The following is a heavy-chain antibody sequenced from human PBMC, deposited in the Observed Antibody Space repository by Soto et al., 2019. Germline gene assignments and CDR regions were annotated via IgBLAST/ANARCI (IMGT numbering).Heavy chain of an antibody. Sequence: QVKLVQSGAEVKKPGASVKVSCKASGYTFTSYGISWVRQAPGQGLEWMGWISAYNGKTNYAQKHQGRVTMTTATATSTAYMDLTRLRSSDTTVYHCAGDSTLVDCRGQGTLVTVSS. CDR1: GYTFTSYG. CDR2: ISAYNGKT. V-gene: IGHV1-18*01. CDR3: AGDSTLVDC. J-gene: IGHJ4*02.